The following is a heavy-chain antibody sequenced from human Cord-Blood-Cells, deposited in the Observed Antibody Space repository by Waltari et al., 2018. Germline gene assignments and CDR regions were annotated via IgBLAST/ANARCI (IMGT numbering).Heavy chain of an antibody. CDR3: ASMSTTVVSGGGM. V-gene: IGHV1-69*01. Sequence: QVQLVHSGAGVNKLTSSDKVSCTASGGNFPTHAPHWVRRASGQGLEWMGGIIPIFGTANYAQKVQGRFTITADESTSTAYMELSSLRSEDTAVYYCASMSTTVVSGGGMWGQGTLVTVSS. D-gene: IGHD2-15*01. CDR2: IIPIFGTA. J-gene: IGHJ4*02. CDR1: GGNFPTHA.